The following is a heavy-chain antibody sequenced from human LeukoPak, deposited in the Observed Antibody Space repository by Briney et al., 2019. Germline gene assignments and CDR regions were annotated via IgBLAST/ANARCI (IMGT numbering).Heavy chain of an antibody. J-gene: IGHJ4*02. Sequence: PGGSLRLSCAASGFTFSSYSMNWVRQAPGKGLEWVSSISSSSTYIYYADSVKGRFTISRDNAKNTVYLQMNSLRAEDTAVYFCAREYDFWSGYPSHFDYWGQGTLVTVSS. CDR2: ISSSSTYI. D-gene: IGHD3-3*01. V-gene: IGHV3-21*01. CDR1: GFTFSSYS. CDR3: AREYDFWSGYPSHFDY.